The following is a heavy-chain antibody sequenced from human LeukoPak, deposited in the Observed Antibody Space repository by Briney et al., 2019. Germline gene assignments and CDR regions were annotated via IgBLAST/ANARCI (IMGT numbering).Heavy chain of an antibody. CDR3: ATQGIVVVPAAKEPSYGMDV. J-gene: IGHJ6*02. V-gene: IGHV3-23*01. D-gene: IGHD2-2*01. Sequence: GGSLRLSCAASGFTFSSYAMSWVRPAPGKGLEWVSAISGSGGSTYYEDSVKGRFTISRDNSKNTLYLQMNSLRAEDTAVYYCATQGIVVVPAAKEPSYGMDVWGQGTTVTVSS. CDR2: ISGSGGST. CDR1: GFTFSSYA.